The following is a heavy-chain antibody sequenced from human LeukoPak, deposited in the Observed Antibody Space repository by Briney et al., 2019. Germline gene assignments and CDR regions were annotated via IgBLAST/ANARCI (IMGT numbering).Heavy chain of an antibody. CDR2: INHSGST. J-gene: IGHJ4*02. D-gene: IGHD4-17*01. CDR1: GGSFSGYY. Sequence: ASETLSLTCAVYGGSFSGYYWSWIRQPPGKGLEWIGEINHSGSTNYNPSLKSRVTISVDTSKNQFSLKLSSVTAEDTAVYYCARALLRWYSYYFDYWGQGPLVTVSS. V-gene: IGHV4-34*01. CDR3: ARALLRWYSYYFDY.